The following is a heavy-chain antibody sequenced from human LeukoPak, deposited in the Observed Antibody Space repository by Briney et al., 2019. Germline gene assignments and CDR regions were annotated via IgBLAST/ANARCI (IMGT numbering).Heavy chain of an antibody. D-gene: IGHD3-9*01. Sequence: SETLSLTYTVSGGSISSSSYYWGWIRQPPGKGLEWIGSIYYSGSTYYNPSLKSRVTISVDTSKNQFSLKLSSVTAADTAVYYCARDLDYDIFAFDIWGQGTMVTVSS. J-gene: IGHJ3*02. CDR1: GGSISSSSYY. CDR3: ARDLDYDIFAFDI. CDR2: IYYSGST. V-gene: IGHV4-39*07.